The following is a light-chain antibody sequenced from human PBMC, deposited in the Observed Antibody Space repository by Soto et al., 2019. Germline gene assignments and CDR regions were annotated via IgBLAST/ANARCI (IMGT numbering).Light chain of an antibody. V-gene: IGKV1-5*01. CDR2: DAS. CDR3: QQYNTFWT. J-gene: IGKJ1*01. Sequence: DIQMTQSPSTLSASVGDRVTITCRASQSISSWLAWYQQKPGKAPKLLIYDASSLESEVPSRFSGSGSGTEFTLTISSLQPDDFATYHCQQYNTFWTFGQGTQGGYQ. CDR1: QSISSW.